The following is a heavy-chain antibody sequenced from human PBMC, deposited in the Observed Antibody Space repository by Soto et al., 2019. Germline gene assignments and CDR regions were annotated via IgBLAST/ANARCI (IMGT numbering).Heavy chain of an antibody. Sequence: SETLSLTCTVSGGSISSYYWSWIRQPPGKGLEWIGYIYYSGSTNYNPSLKSRVTISVDTSKNQFSLKLSSVTAADTAVYYCARTPFFDYWGQGTLVTVSS. V-gene: IGHV4-59*01. CDR2: IYYSGST. CDR1: GGSISSYY. CDR3: ARTPFFDY. J-gene: IGHJ4*02.